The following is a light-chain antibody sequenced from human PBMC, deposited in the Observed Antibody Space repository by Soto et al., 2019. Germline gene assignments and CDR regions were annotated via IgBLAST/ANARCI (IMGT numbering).Light chain of an antibody. V-gene: IGLV1-47*01. CDR1: SSNIGSNY. CDR2: RNN. J-gene: IGLJ1*01. Sequence: QSVLTQPPSASGTPGQRVTISCSGSSSNIGSNYVYWYQQLPRTAPKLLIYRNNQRPSGVPDRFSGSKSGTSASLAISGLRSEDEADYYCAAWDDSLSGRYVFGTGTKVTVL. CDR3: AAWDDSLSGRYV.